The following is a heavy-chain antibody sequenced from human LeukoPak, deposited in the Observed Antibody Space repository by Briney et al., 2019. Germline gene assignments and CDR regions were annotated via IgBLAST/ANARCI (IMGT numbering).Heavy chain of an antibody. J-gene: IGHJ4*02. CDR3: ARRAGAYSHPYDY. CDR1: GFTFSGHW. CDR2: DGSGT. V-gene: IGHV3-74*01. Sequence: GGSLRLSCAVSGFTFSGHWMFWVRQAPGKGLEWVSSDGSGTGYTDSVKGRFTVSRDNARNTLCLQMNSLRAEDTAVYYCARRAGAYSHPYDYWGQGTLVTVSS. D-gene: IGHD4/OR15-4a*01.